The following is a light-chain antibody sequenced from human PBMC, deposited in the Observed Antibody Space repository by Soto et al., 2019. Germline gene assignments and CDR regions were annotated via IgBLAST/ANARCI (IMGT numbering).Light chain of an antibody. V-gene: IGKV3-15*01. CDR1: QSISSN. Sequence: EIVMTQSPATLSVSPGERATLSCRASQSISSNLAWYQQRLGQAPSLLIYAASTRATGIPARFRGSGSGTDFTLTISSLQSEDFAVYYCQQYDSSPSTFGGGTKVEIK. CDR2: AAS. CDR3: QQYDSSPST. J-gene: IGKJ4*01.